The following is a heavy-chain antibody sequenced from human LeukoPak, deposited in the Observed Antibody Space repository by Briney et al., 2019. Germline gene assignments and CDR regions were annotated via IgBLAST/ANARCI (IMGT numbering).Heavy chain of an antibody. CDR3: AKWGDYDVLTGYYVSDY. CDR1: GFTFSNYA. V-gene: IGHV3-23*01. CDR2: ITGSGSNT. D-gene: IGHD3-9*01. Sequence: PGGSLRLSCVASGFTFSNYAMSWVRQAPGKGLEWVSAITGSGSNTYYADSVKGRFTISRDNSKNTVFLQMNSLRAEDTAVYYCAKWGDYDVLTGYYVSDYWGQGTLVTVSS. J-gene: IGHJ4*02.